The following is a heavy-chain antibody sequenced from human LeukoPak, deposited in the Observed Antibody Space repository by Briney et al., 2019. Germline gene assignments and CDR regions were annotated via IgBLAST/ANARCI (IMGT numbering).Heavy chain of an antibody. V-gene: IGHV1-69*13. CDR2: IIPISATA. CDR1: GGSFSSYA. Sequence: SVKVSCKTSGGSFSSYAISGVRQAPGQGLEWRGDIIPISATANYAHKFQGRVTITADESTRTAYMELSSLRSEDTAVYYCAREGGAHIVGATTREDYWGQGTLVTVSS. J-gene: IGHJ4*02. CDR3: AREGGAHIVGATTREDY. D-gene: IGHD1-26*01.